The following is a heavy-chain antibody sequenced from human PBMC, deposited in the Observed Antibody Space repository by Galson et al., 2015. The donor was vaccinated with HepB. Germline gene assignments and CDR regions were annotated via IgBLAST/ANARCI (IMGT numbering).Heavy chain of an antibody. J-gene: IGHJ6*02. V-gene: IGHV3-30*02. CDR3: AKDLGIAAANYYGMDV. CDR2: IRYDGSNK. D-gene: IGHD6-13*01. CDR1: GFTFSSYG. Sequence: SLRLSCAASGFTFSSYGMHWVRQAPGKGLEWVAFIRYDGSNKYYADSVKGRFTISRDNSKNTLYLQMNSLRAEDTAVYYCAKDLGIAAANYYGMDVWGQGTTVTVSS.